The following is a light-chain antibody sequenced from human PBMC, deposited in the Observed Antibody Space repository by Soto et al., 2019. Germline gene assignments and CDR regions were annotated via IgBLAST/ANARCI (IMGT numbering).Light chain of an antibody. J-gene: IGLJ2*01. CDR2: EVS. CDR1: NSDVGSYNY. CDR3: CSYTGSSTYVF. V-gene: IGLV2-14*01. Sequence: QSVLTQPASVSGSPGQSITISCTGTNSDVGSYNYVSWYQHHPGKAPKLMIYEVSNRPSGVSNRFSGSKSANTASLTISGLQTEDEAHYYCCSYTGSSTYVFFGGGTKVTVL.